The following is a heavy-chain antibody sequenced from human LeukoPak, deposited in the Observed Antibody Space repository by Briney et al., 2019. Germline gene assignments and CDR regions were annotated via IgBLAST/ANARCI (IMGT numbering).Heavy chain of an antibody. J-gene: IGHJ5*02. CDR3: AREEVAAAAGTNWFDP. CDR1: GGSISSYY. D-gene: IGHD6-13*01. V-gene: IGHV4-4*07. Sequence: SETLSLTCTVSGGSISSYYWSWIRQPAGKGLEWIGRIYTSGSTNYNPSLKSRVTMSVDTSKNQFPLKLSSVTAADTAVYYCAREEVAAAAGTNWFDPWGQGTLVTVSS. CDR2: IYTSGST.